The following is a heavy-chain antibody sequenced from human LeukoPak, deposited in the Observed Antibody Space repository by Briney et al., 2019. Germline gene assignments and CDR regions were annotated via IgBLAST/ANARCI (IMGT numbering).Heavy chain of an antibody. D-gene: IGHD1-20*01. J-gene: IGHJ5*02. V-gene: IGHV4-59*01. CDR3: ARVPYNWNDLFWFDP. CDR1: GGSISSYY. CDR2: IYYSGST. Sequence: PSETLSLTRTVSGGSISSYYWSWIRQPPGKGLEWIGYIYYSGSTNYNPSLKSRVTISVDTSKNQFSLKLSSVTAADTAVYYCARVPYNWNDLFWFDPWGQGTLVTVSS.